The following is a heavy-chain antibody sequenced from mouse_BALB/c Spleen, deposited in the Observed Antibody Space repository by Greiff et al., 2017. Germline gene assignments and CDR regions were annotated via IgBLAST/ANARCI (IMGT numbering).Heavy chain of an antibody. CDR1: GFNIKDTY. D-gene: IGHD2-4*01. V-gene: IGHV14-3*02. J-gene: IGHJ2*01. Sequence: EVKLVESGAELVKPGASVKLSCTASGFNIKDTYMHWVKQRPEQGLEWIGRIDPANGNTKYDPKFQGKATITADTSSNTAYLQLSSLTSEDTAVYYCAPLYYDYLDNWGQGTTLTVSS. CDR3: APLYYDYLDN. CDR2: IDPANGNT.